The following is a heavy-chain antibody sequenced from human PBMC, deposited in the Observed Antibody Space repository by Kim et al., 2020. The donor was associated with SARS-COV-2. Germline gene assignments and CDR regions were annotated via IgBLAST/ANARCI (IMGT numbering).Heavy chain of an antibody. J-gene: IGHJ4*02. V-gene: IGHV4-34*01. Sequence: RKSRVAISVDTSKNQFSLKLSSVTAADTAVYYCARGHIVVVPAATYYFDYWGQGTLVTVSS. D-gene: IGHD2-2*01. CDR3: ARGHIVVVPAATYYFDY.